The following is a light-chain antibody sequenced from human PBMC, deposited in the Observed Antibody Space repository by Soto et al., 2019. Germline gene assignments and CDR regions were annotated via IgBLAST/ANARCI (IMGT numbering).Light chain of an antibody. CDR3: QQSYSTPLT. CDR1: QRISSY. V-gene: IGKV1-39*01. CDR2: AAS. J-gene: IGKJ4*01. Sequence: DIQMTQSPSSLSASVGDRVTITCRASQRISSYLNWYQQKPGKAPKLLIHAASNLQSGVPSRFSGSGSGTEFSLPISSLQPADFATYYCQQSYSTPLTFGGGTKVEIK.